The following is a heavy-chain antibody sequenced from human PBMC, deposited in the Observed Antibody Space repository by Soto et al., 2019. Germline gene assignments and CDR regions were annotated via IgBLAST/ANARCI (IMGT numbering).Heavy chain of an antibody. CDR3: RLWTVTTVDY. Sequence: SETLSLTCTVSVGSISSSSYYWGWIRQPPGKGLEWIGSIYYSGSTYYNPSLKSRVTISVDTSKNQFSLKLSSVTAADTAVYYCRLWTVTTVDYWGQGTLVTVSS. CDR2: IYYSGST. J-gene: IGHJ4*02. V-gene: IGHV4-39*01. D-gene: IGHD4-17*01. CDR1: VGSISSSSYY.